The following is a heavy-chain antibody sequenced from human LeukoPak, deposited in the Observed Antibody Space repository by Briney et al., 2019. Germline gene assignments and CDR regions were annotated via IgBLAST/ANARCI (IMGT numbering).Heavy chain of an antibody. CDR3: ARGEYGDIVVVPASNWFDP. J-gene: IGHJ5*02. D-gene: IGHD2-2*01. V-gene: IGHV4-34*01. CDR2: INHSVST. CDR1: GGSFRGYY. Sequence: SETLSLTCAVSGGSFRGYYWSWIRQRPGKGLGRIGEINHSVSTNYNTSPKSRVTISVDTSKNQFSLEQSSVTAADTAVYYCARGEYGDIVVVPASNWFDPWGQGTLVTVSS.